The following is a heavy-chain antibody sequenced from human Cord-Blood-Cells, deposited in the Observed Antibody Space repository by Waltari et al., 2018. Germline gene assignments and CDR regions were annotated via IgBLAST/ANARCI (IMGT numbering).Heavy chain of an antibody. Sequence: QVQLVQSGAEVKKPGASVKVSCKASGYTFTGYYMPCVRQAPGQGLEWMGWINPNSGGTNYAQKFQGRVTMTRDTSISTAYMELSRLRSDDTAVYYCAREIGELGILFDYWGQGTLVTVSS. D-gene: IGHD7-27*01. J-gene: IGHJ4*02. V-gene: IGHV1-2*02. CDR3: AREIGELGILFDY. CDR1: GYTFTGYY. CDR2: INPNSGGT.